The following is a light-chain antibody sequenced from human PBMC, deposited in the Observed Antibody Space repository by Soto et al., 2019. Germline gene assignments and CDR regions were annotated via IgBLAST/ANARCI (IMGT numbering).Light chain of an antibody. J-gene: IGLJ2*01. Sequence: QAVVTQEPSLTVSPGGTVTLTCGSNTGAVTTGHYPYWFQQKPGQAPRTLIYDTNNKHSWTPARFSGSLLGGKAALTLSGAQPEDEADYCCLLSYRGVGVFGGGTKLTVL. CDR3: LLSYRGVGV. CDR1: TGAVTTGHY. V-gene: IGLV7-46*01. CDR2: DTN.